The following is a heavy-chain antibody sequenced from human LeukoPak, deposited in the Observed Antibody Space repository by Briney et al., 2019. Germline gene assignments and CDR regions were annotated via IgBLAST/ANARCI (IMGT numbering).Heavy chain of an antibody. Sequence: PGGSLRLSCVGSGFTFSRNNMNWVRQAPGKGLEWVSSISSRTSDTYYADSVKGRFAISKDNAKNSLYLQMNSLRVEDTAVYYCAREHYFYHMDGWGEGTTVTVSS. CDR1: GFTFSRNN. V-gene: IGHV3-21*01. CDR3: AREHYFYHMDG. CDR2: ISSRTSDT. J-gene: IGHJ6*03.